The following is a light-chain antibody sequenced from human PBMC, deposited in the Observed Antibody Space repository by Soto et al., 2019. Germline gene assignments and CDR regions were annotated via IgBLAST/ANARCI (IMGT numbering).Light chain of an antibody. CDR3: QQDGSSPPT. V-gene: IGKV3-20*01. CDR2: GTT. J-gene: IGKJ4*01. CDR1: QTVSSNY. Sequence: EIVLTQSPGTVSLSPGETATLSCRASQTVSSNYLAWYQQKPGQAPRLLIYGTTSRATGVPDRFSGGGSGTAFTLTISGLEPEDVALYNCQQDGSSPPTFGGGTKVEIK.